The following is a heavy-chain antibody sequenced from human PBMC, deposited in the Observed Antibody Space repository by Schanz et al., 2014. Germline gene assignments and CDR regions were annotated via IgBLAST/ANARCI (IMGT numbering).Heavy chain of an antibody. Sequence: EVQLVESGGGLVQPGGSLRLSCAASGFTFSTYWMHWVRQAPGKGLVWVSHINSDGTTTTYADSVKGRFTISRDNPKNTLYLQMKSLRVEDTAVYYCVKDPDKYNWNDVEGMDVWGKGTTVTVSS. CDR2: INSDGTTT. V-gene: IGHV3-74*01. CDR3: VKDPDKYNWNDVEGMDV. D-gene: IGHD1-1*01. J-gene: IGHJ6*04. CDR1: GFTFSTYW.